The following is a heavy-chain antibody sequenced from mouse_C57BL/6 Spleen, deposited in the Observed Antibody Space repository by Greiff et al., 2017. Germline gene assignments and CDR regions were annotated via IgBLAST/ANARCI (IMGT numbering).Heavy chain of an antibody. V-gene: IGHV1-81*01. CDR3: AIPVITTVVEGYFDV. D-gene: IGHD1-1*01. CDR1: GYTFTSYG. Sequence: QVQLQQSGAELARPGASVKLSCKASGYTFTSYGISWVKQRTGQGLEWIGEIYPRSGNTYYNEKFKGKATLTADKSSSTAYMELRSLTSEDSAVYYCAIPVITTVVEGYFDVWGTGTTGTVSS. CDR2: IYPRSGNT. J-gene: IGHJ1*03.